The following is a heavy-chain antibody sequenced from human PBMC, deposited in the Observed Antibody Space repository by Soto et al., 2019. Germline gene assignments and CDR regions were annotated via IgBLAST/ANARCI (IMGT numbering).Heavy chain of an antibody. CDR1: GFTFSSYA. J-gene: IGHJ4*02. V-gene: IGHV3-23*01. Sequence: GGSLRLSCAASGFTFSSYAMSWVRQAPGKGLEWVSAISGSGGSTYYADSVKGRFTISRDNSKNTLYLQMNSLRAEDTAVYYCAKVPEVRGVISLHPPYYFDYWGQGTLVTVSS. CDR3: AKVPEVRGVISLHPPYYFDY. CDR2: ISGSGGST. D-gene: IGHD3-10*01.